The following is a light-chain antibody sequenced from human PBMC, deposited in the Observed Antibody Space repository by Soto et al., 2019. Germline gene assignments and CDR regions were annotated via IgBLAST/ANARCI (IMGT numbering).Light chain of an antibody. CDR1: QSVSSSY. J-gene: IGKJ2*01. Sequence: EIVLTQSPDTLSLSPGERATLSCRASQSVSSSYLAWYQQKPGQAPRLLIYGASSRATGIPDRFSGSGSGTDFTLSISRPEPEDFAVYYCQQYGNSPPTFGQGTKLEIK. CDR2: GAS. V-gene: IGKV3-20*01. CDR3: QQYGNSPPT.